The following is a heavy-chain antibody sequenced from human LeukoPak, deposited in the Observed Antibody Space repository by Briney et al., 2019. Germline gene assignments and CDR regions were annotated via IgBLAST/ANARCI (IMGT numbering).Heavy chain of an antibody. CDR2: IKSKTDGGTI. D-gene: IGHD2-21*02. CDR3: TTSFCGGDCYSGGAFDI. J-gene: IGHJ3*02. CDR1: GLTFSNTW. V-gene: IGHV3-15*01. Sequence: GGSLRLSCVVSGLTFSNTWMNWVRQAPGKGLEWVGRIKSKTDGGTIDYAAPVKGRFTISRDDSEDTLFLQMNSLKTEDTAVYYCTTSFCGGDCYSGGAFDIWGQGTMVTVSS.